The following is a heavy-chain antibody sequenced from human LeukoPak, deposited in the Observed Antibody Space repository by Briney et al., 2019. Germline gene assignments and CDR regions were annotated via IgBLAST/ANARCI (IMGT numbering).Heavy chain of an antibody. D-gene: IGHD2-15*01. Sequence: SETLTHTCAVPGGSISSSYWSWIRPPPGKGLGWIGYIYYRESANYNPSLKCRVTISVDTSKNQFSLKLSSVTAADTALYYCARAYSNRVDAFDIWGQGTMVTVSS. V-gene: IGHV4-59*01. CDR1: GGSISSSY. CDR3: ARAYSNRVDAFDI. CDR2: IYYRESA. J-gene: IGHJ3*02.